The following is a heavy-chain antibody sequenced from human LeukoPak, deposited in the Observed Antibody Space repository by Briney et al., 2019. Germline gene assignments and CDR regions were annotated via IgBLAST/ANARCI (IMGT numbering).Heavy chain of an antibody. J-gene: IGHJ6*03. CDR2: LHYSGSS. Sequence: ADPLTLTCTVWVHSLRSYYWRWLPESPGKGAVGIGYLHYSGSSAYIPSHKSRVDMSVDTSKNHFSLSLTPVTAADTALYYCAKWYSSNNICFHMDVWGKGTTVTVFS. D-gene: IGHD2-8*01. CDR3: AKWYSSNNICFHMDV. V-gene: IGHV4-59*08. CDR1: VHSLRSYY.